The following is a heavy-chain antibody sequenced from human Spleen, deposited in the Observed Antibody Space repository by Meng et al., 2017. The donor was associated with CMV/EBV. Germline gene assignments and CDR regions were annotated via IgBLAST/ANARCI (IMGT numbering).Heavy chain of an antibody. J-gene: IGHJ5*02. CDR2: INWNSADI. D-gene: IGHD3-3*01. CDR3: ARDRYDFWSGYPNWFDP. V-gene: IGHV3-9*01. CDR1: GFAFGDYA. Sequence: GGSLRLSCAASGFAFGDYAMHWVRQAPGKGLEWVSGINWNSADINYADSVKGRFTISRDNAKNSLDLQMNSLRAEDTALYYCARDRYDFWSGYPNWFDPWGQGTLVTVSS.